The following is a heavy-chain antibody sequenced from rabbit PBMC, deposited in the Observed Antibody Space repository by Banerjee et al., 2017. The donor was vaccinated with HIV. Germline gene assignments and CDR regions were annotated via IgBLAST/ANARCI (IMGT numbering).Heavy chain of an antibody. Sequence: QEQLEESGGDLVKPEGSLKRSWTASGFDLSSYYVMCWVRQAPGKGLEWIACIHAGSGSTCYATWAKGRFTISKTSSTTVTLQMTSLTAADTTTYFCARDLGGSSDLWGPGTLVTVS. CDR2: IHAGSGST. CDR3: ARDLGGSSDL. D-gene: IGHD8-1*01. J-gene: IGHJ6*01. CDR1: GFDLSSYYV. V-gene: IGHV1S45*01.